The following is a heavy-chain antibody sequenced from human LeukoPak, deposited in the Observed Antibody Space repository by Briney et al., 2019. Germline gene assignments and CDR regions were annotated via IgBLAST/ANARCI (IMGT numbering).Heavy chain of an antibody. V-gene: IGHV4-34*01. J-gene: IGHJ4*02. CDR1: SESFSGYY. Sequence: SETLSLICAFYSESFSGYYWSWIRQPPGKGWKWIGEINHSGSKNYNPSVKSRVTISVDTSKNQFCLKLSSVTAADTAVYYCARGRQNDYWGQGTLVAVSS. CDR2: INHSGSK. CDR3: ARGRQNDY.